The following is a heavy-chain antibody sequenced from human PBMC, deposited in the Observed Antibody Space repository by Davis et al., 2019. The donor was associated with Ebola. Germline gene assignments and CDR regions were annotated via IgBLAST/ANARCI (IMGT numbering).Heavy chain of an antibody. CDR2: IIPILGIA. V-gene: IGHV1-69*04. D-gene: IGHD6-13*01. CDR1: GGTFSSYA. J-gene: IGHJ6*02. Sequence: AASVKVSCKASGGTFSSYAISWVRQAPGQGLEWMGRIIPILGIANYAQKFQGRVTITADKSTSTAYMELSSLRSEDTAVYYCAREAAWYYYGMDVWGQGTTVTVSS. CDR3: AREAAWYYYGMDV.